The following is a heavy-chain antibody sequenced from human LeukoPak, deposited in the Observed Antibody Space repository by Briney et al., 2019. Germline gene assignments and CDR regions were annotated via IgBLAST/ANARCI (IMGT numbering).Heavy chain of an antibody. J-gene: IGHJ6*03. Sequence: GRSLRLSCAASGFTFSSYGMHWVRQAPGKGLEWVAFIRYDGSNKYYADSVKGRFTISRDNSKNTLYLQMNSLRAEDTAVYYCAKGDCGSYLRWSYYYYYMDVWGKGTTVTISS. CDR3: AKGDCGSYLRWSYYYYYMDV. CDR1: GFTFSSYG. V-gene: IGHV3-30*02. CDR2: IRYDGSNK. D-gene: IGHD1-26*01.